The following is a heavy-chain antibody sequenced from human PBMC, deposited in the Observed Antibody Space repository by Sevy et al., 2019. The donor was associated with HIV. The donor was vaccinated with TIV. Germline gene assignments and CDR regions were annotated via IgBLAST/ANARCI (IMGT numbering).Heavy chain of an antibody. J-gene: IGHJ5*02. Sequence: SETLSLTCAVYGGSFSGYYWSWIRQPPGKGLEWIGEINHSGSTNYNPSLKSRVTISVDTSKNQFSLKLSSVTAADTAVYYCARELRGRFLEWLNGGWFDPWGQGTLVTVSS. D-gene: IGHD3-3*01. CDR3: ARELRGRFLEWLNGGWFDP. V-gene: IGHV4-34*01. CDR1: GGSFSGYY. CDR2: INHSGST.